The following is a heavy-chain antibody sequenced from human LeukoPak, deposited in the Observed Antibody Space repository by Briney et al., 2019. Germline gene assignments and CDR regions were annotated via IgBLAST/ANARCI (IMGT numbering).Heavy chain of an antibody. CDR1: RFTFTDYG. CDR3: ARDWCGGGSCYYFDH. CDR2: IWYDGSGK. V-gene: IGHV3-33*01. Sequence: GGSLRLSCAASRFTFTDYGMHWVRQPPGKGLEWVALIWYDGSGKYYADSVKGRFTISRDNSKNTLYLQMNSLRAEDTAVYYCARDWCGGGSCYYFDHWGQGTLVTASS. J-gene: IGHJ4*02. D-gene: IGHD2-15*01.